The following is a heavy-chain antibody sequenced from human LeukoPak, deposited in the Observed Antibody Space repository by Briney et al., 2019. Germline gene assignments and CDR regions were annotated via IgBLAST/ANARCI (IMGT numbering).Heavy chain of an antibody. CDR1: GFTFSSYG. J-gene: IGHJ4*02. D-gene: IGHD6-13*01. CDR3: AKDLVKAAADTDY. Sequence: PGGSLRLSCAASGFTFSSYGMHWVRQAPGKGLEWVAVIWYDGSNKYYADSVKGRFTISRDNSKNTLYLQMNSLRAEDTAAYYCAKDLVKAAADTDYWGQGTLVTVSS. V-gene: IGHV3-33*06. CDR2: IWYDGSNK.